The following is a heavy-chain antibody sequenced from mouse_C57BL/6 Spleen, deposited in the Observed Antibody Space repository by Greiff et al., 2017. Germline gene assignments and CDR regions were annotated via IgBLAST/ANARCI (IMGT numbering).Heavy chain of an antibody. D-gene: IGHD1-1*02. CDR3: ARDLGGYGYFDV. J-gene: IGHJ1*03. CDR2: INYDGSST. V-gene: IGHV5-16*01. Sequence: EVQLQESEGGLVQPGSSMKLSCTASGFTFSDYYMAWVRQVPEKGLEWVANINYDGSSTYYLDSLKSRFIISRDNAKNILYLQMSSLKSEDTATYYCARDLGGYGYFDVWGTGTTVTVSS. CDR1: GFTFSDYY.